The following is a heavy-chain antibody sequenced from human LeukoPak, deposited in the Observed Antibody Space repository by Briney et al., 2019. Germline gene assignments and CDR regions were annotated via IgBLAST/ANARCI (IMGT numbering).Heavy chain of an antibody. CDR1: GGTFSSYA. J-gene: IGHJ4*02. CDR3: ATAKFGGNSYFDY. CDR2: IIPIFGTA. Sequence: ASVKVSCKASGGTFSSYAISWVRQAPGQGLEWMGGIIPIFGTANYAQKFQGRVTMTRDTSTSTVYMELSSLRSEDTAVHYCATAKFGGNSYFDYWGQGTLVTVSS. D-gene: IGHD4-23*01. V-gene: IGHV1-69*05.